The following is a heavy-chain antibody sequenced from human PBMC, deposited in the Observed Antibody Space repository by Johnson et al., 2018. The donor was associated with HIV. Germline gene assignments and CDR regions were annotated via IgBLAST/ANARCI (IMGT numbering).Heavy chain of an antibody. D-gene: IGHD3-22*01. J-gene: IGHJ3*01. Sequence: QVQLVESGGGVVQPERSLRLSCAASEFSFSTYAMRWVRQAPGKGLEGVAVISDDGSHTDYADAVKGRFTISRDNSKNTLYLQMNSLRAEDTAVYYCVRDGNYYDRSGYRVDAFDVWGQGTMVTVSS. CDR3: VRDGNYYDRSGYRVDAFDV. CDR2: ISDDGSHT. V-gene: IGHV3-30-3*01. CDR1: EFSFSTYA.